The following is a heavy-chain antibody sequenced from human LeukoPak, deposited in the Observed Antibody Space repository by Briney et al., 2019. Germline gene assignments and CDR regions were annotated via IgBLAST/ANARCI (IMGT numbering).Heavy chain of an antibody. CDR1: GGTFSSYA. CDR3: ASSIAAAGRAYYYYYYMDV. CDR2: IIPIFGTA. Sequence: SVKVSCKASGGTFSSYAISWVRQAPGQGLEWMGGIIPIFGTANYAQKFQGRVTITADKSTSTAYMELSSLRSEDTAVYYCASSIAAAGRAYYYYYYMDVWGKGTTVTVSS. J-gene: IGHJ6*03. V-gene: IGHV1-69*06. D-gene: IGHD6-13*01.